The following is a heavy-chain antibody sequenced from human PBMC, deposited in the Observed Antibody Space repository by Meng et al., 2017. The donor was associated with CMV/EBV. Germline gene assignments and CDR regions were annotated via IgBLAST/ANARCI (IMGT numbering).Heavy chain of an antibody. CDR2: INHSGGA. CDR3: ARGGRGSYFLH. D-gene: IGHD1-26*01. J-gene: IGHJ1*01. Sequence: LTCAVYGGSFSGYYWSWIRQSPGKGLEWIGEINHSGGANYSPSLESRVTISVDTSKNQFSLKLSSVTAADTAVYYCARGGRGSYFLHWGQGILVTVSS. V-gene: IGHV4-34*01. CDR1: GGSFSGYY.